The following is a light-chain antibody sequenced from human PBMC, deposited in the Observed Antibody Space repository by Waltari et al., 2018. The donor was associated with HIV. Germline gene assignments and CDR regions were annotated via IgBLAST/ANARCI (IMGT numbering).Light chain of an antibody. CDR1: TSNVRNNY. J-gene: IGLJ2*01. CDR3: AVWDDMLSGRL. Sequence: QSVLAQPRSVSGTPGQTVNISCSGSTSNVRNNYGDWYQQVTGVAPKLLLYRNDPRPAGGADRFSGSKAGTSASLAISGLRTEDEAEYYCAVWDDMLSGRLFGGGTKVTVL. CDR2: RND. V-gene: IGLV1-47*01.